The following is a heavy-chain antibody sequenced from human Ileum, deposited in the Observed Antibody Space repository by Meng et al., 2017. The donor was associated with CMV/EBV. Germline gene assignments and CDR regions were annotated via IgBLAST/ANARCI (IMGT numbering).Heavy chain of an antibody. V-gene: IGHV3-72*01. D-gene: IGHD5-12*01. CDR1: AFAFSDHY. Sequence: AFAFAFSDHYIYWVRQAPGKGLEWVGFSRQSAKDYSTDYAASVKGRFSISRDDSENSVHLQMNSLKTEDTAVYYCVRVKIAATILDYWGQGTLVTVSS. CDR2: SRQSAKDYST. J-gene: IGHJ4*02. CDR3: VRVKIAATILDY.